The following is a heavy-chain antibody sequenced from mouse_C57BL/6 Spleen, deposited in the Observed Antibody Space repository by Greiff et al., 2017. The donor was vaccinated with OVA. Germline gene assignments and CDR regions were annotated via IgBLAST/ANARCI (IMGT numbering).Heavy chain of an antibody. V-gene: IGHV1-64*01. CDR3: ARGGYDYDPFDY. J-gene: IGHJ2*01. D-gene: IGHD2-4*01. CDR2: IHPNSGST. CDR1: GYTFTSYW. Sequence: QVQLQQSGAELVKPGASVKLSCKASGYTFTSYWMHWVKQRPGQGLEWIGMIHPNSGSTNYNEKFKSKATLTVDKSSSTAYMQLSSLTSEDSAVYYCARGGYDYDPFDYWGQGTTLTVSS.